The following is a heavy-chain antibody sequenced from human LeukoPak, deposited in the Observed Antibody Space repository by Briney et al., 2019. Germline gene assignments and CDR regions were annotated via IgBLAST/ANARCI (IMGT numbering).Heavy chain of an antibody. D-gene: IGHD5-12*01. V-gene: IGHV2-70*01. CDR2: IDLNDDK. J-gene: IGHJ4*02. CDR1: WFSISTSGVC. Sequence: SGPTLVNPTQPLTLACTFSWFSISTSGVCVSWIRQPQGKALEWLALIDLNDDKYYNTSLKTSLTISKDTSKNQVVLTMTNMDPVDTATYYCARSRSLVARTKFDYWGQGTRVTVSS. CDR3: ARSRSLVARTKFDY.